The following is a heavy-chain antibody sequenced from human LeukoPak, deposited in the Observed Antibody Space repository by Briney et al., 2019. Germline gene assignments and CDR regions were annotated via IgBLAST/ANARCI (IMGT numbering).Heavy chain of an antibody. J-gene: IGHJ6*03. D-gene: IGHD1-20*01. CDR2: IGGSDSRT. CDR3: TKDSSSYNWGYMDV. V-gene: IGHV3-23*01. Sequence: GGSLRLSCAASGFTFSTYAMTWVRQAPGKGLEWVSIIGGSDSRTYYADSVKGRFTISRDNSKNTLYLQMNSLRAEDTAVYYCTKDSSSYNWGYMDVWGKGTTVIVSS. CDR1: GFTFSTYA.